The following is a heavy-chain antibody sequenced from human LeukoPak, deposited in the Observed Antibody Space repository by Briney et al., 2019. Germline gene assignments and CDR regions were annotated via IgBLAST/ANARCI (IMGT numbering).Heavy chain of an antibody. CDR3: ARLKGEMITIRPYYHHSMDV. CDR2: IYYNGNT. J-gene: IGHJ6*03. Sequence: SETLSLTCTVSGSSISTYYWTWIRQPPGKGLEWVGYIYYNGNTNYNPSLPSRVAISLKTSKNQFSLNLPSVPAADTAVYYCARLKGEMITIRPYYHHSMDVWGKGPTVTVSS. D-gene: IGHD5-24*01. CDR1: GSSISTYY. V-gene: IGHV4-59*01.